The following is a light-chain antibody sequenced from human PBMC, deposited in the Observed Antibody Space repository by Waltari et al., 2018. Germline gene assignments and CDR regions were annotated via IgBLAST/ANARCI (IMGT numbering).Light chain of an antibody. CDR1: SGDVGGYTF. CDR3: CSYAGVYLYV. CDR2: DVT. J-gene: IGLJ1*01. Sequence: QSALTQPRSVSGSPGQSVTISCTGTSGDVGGYTFVSWYQQHPGKAPKLIIYDVTTRPSGVPDRFSGSKSGNTASLTISGLQAEDEADYYCCSYAGVYLYVFGTGTKVTVL. V-gene: IGLV2-11*01.